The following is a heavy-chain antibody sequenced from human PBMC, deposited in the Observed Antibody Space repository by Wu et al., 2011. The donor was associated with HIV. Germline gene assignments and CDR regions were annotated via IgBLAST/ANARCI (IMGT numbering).Heavy chain of an antibody. J-gene: IGHJ6*03. CDR3: ARTPATILAVGDYDYHYYYYMDV. CDR1: GYTFTNYG. Sequence: QIQLVQSGAEVRKPGASVKVSCKASGYTFTNYGINWLRQAPGQGLEWMGWIGVYNGDTIYVQRLQGRITVTTDTSTNTAYMELRGLRSDDTAVYYCARTPATILAVGDYDYHYYYYMDVWAKGPRSPSP. D-gene: IGHD3-16*01. CDR2: IGVYNGDT. V-gene: IGHV1-18*01.